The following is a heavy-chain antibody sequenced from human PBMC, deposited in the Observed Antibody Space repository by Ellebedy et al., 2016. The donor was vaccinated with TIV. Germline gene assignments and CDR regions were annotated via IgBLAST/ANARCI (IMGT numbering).Heavy chain of an antibody. CDR1: GGSISSYYW. D-gene: IGHD3-22*01. V-gene: IGHV2-5*08. CDR2: IYWDDDK. Sequence: TLSLXCTVSGGSISSYYWSWIRQPPGKALEWLALIYWDDDKRYSPSLKSRLTITKDTSKNQVVLTMTNMDPVDTATYYCAHYDSSPNWFDPWGQGTLVTVSS. J-gene: IGHJ5*02. CDR3: AHYDSSPNWFDP.